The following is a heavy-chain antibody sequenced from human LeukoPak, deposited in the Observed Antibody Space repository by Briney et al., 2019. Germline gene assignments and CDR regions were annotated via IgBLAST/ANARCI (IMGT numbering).Heavy chain of an antibody. CDR1: GFTFSYYG. Sequence: GGSLRLSCAASGFTFSYYGINWVRQAPGKGLEWVSFISTTSSYIYYADSVKGRFTISRDNAKNSVYLQMNSLRAEDTAVYYCARQRGWYFDYWGQGTLVTVSS. V-gene: IGHV3-21*01. J-gene: IGHJ4*02. CDR2: ISTTSSYI. CDR3: ARQRGWYFDY. D-gene: IGHD6-19*01.